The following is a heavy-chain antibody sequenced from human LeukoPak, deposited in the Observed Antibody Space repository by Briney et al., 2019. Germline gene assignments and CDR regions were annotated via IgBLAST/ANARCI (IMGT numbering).Heavy chain of an antibody. Sequence: GGSLRLSCVASGFTFSSYSMSWVRQAPGKGLEWVSYIDTSSSTIYYADSVKGRFTISRDNAKNSLYLQMKSLRAEDTTVYYCARWEYSSSWLNWYFDLWGRGTLVTVSS. CDR2: IDTSSSTI. V-gene: IGHV3-48*04. D-gene: IGHD6-13*01. J-gene: IGHJ2*01. CDR1: GFTFSSYS. CDR3: ARWEYSSSWLNWYFDL.